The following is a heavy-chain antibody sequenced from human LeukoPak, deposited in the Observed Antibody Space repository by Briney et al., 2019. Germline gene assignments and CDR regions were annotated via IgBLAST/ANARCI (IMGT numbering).Heavy chain of an antibody. V-gene: IGHV3-13*04. CDR2: IGTAGDT. J-gene: IGHJ6*02. CDR3: ARDYSSGWPHYYYYGMDV. Sequence: GGSLRLSCAVSGFTFSSYDMHWVRQATGKGLEWVSAIGTAGDTYYPGSAKGRFTISRENAKNSLYLQMNSLRAGDTAVYYCARDYSSGWPHYYYYGMDVWGQGTTVTVSS. D-gene: IGHD6-19*01. CDR1: GFTFSSYD.